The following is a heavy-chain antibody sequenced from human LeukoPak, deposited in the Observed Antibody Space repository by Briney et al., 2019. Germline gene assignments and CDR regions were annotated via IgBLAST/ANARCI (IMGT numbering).Heavy chain of an antibody. CDR1: GGSINNF. CDR2: IHHNGGT. CDR3: AKHGGFHFDS. V-gene: IGHV4-4*02. Sequence: SETLSLTCAVSGGSINNFWSWVRQPPGKGLEWIGQIHHNGGTSYNPSLRSRVTMSIDKSKNQFSLHLNSVTAADTAMYYCAKHGGFHFDSWGQGALVTVSS. J-gene: IGHJ4*02. D-gene: IGHD3-16*01.